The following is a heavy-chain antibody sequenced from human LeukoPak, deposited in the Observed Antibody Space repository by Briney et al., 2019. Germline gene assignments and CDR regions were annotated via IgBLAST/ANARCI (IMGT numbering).Heavy chain of an antibody. V-gene: IGHV3-48*03. D-gene: IGHD1-26*01. J-gene: IGHJ3*02. CDR1: GFTFSSYE. CDR3: ARIRYSGSYDAFDI. Sequence: GGSLRLSCAASGFTFSSYEMNWVRQAPGKGLEWVSYISSSGSTIYYADSVKGRFTISRDNAKNSLYLQMNSLRAEDTAVYYCARIRYSGSYDAFDIWSQGTMVTVSS. CDR2: ISSSGSTI.